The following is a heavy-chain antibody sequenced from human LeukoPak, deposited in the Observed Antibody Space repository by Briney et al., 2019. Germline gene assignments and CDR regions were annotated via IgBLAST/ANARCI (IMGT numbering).Heavy chain of an antibody. CDR1: GYTLTESS. V-gene: IGHV1-24*01. Sequence: ASVKVSCKVSGYTLTESSMHWVRQAPGKGLEWMGGFDPEDGETIYAQKFQGRVTMTEDTSTDTAYMELSSLRSEDTAVYYCATQSLYSSGWKSFDYWGQGTLVTVSS. CDR3: ATQSLYSSGWKSFDY. CDR2: FDPEDGET. J-gene: IGHJ4*02. D-gene: IGHD6-19*01.